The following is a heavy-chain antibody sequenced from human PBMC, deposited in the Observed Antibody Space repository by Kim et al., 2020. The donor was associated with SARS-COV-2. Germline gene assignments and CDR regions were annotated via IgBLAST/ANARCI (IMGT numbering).Heavy chain of an antibody. D-gene: IGHD1-20*01. CDR2: FDPEDGET. CDR3: ATPYLTGTTRSGMDV. V-gene: IGHV1-24*01. CDR1: GYTLTELS. J-gene: IGHJ6*02. Sequence: ASVKVSCKVSGYTLTELSMHWVRQAPGKGLEWMGGFDPEDGETIYAQKFQGRVTMTEDTSTDTAYMELSSLRSEDTAVYYCATPYLTGTTRSGMDVWGQGTTVTVSS.